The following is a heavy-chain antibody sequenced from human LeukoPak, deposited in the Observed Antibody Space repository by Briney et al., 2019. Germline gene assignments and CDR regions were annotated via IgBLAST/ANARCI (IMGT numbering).Heavy chain of an antibody. CDR2: IWYDGSNK. V-gene: IGHV3-33*03. CDR1: GFTFSIYG. Sequence: GRSLRLSCAASGFTFSIYGMHWVRQAPGKGLEGVAVIWYDGSNKYYADSVKGRFTISRDKSKNTLYLQMNSLRAEDTAVYYCVYDSSGYYRFDYWGQGTLVTVSS. D-gene: IGHD3-22*01. CDR3: VYDSSGYYRFDY. J-gene: IGHJ4*02.